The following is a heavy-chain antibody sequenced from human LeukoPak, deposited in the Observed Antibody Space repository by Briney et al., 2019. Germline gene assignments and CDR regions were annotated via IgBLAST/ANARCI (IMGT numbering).Heavy chain of an antibody. CDR2: ISHSGST. CDR3: ARGMKIQLWSFDY. Sequence: SETLSLTCAVYGGSFSGYYWSWIRQPPGKGLEWIGEISHSGSTNYNPSLKSRVTISVDTSKNQFSLKLSSVTAADTAVYYCARGMKIQLWSFDYWGQGTLVTVSS. J-gene: IGHJ4*02. D-gene: IGHD5-18*01. CDR1: GGSFSGYY. V-gene: IGHV4-34*01.